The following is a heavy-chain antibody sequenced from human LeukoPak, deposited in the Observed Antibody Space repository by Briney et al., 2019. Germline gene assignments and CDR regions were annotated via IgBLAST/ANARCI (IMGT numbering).Heavy chain of an antibody. Sequence: ASVKVSCKASAYTFTDYYIHWVRQAPGQGLEWMGSIHPNSGDTNYAQTFQGRVTMTRDTSISTAYMELSRLSSDDTAVFYCARDSSGPLNWFDPWGQGTLVTVSS. J-gene: IGHJ5*02. CDR3: ARDSSGPLNWFDP. D-gene: IGHD6-25*01. CDR2: IHPNSGDT. CDR1: AYTFTDYY. V-gene: IGHV1-2*02.